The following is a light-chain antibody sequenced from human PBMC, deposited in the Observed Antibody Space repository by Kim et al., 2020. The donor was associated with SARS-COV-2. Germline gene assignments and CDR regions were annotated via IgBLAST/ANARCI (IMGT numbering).Light chain of an antibody. CDR3: QQRSNWPPT. CDR2: DAS. CDR1: ENIRNF. Sequence: LSPGETATLSCRASENIRNFLAWYQQKPGQAPRLLIYDASNRATGIPARFSGSGSGTDFTLTINSLEPEDFAVYYCQQRSNWPPTFGQGTRLEIK. J-gene: IGKJ5*01. V-gene: IGKV3-11*01.